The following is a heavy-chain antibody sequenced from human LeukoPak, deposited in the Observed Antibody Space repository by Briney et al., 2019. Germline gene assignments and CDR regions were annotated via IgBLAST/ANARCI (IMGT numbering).Heavy chain of an antibody. V-gene: IGHV1-2*02. CDR1: GYTFTGYY. CDR2: INPNSGGT. D-gene: IGHD3-9*01. CDR3: ARDISTGYGLDY. J-gene: IGHJ4*02. Sequence: ASVKVSCKASGYTFTGYYMHWVRQAPGQGLEWMGWINPNSGGTNYAQKFQGRVTMTRDTSISTAYMELSRLRSDDTAVYYCARDISTGYGLDYWGQGTLVTVSS.